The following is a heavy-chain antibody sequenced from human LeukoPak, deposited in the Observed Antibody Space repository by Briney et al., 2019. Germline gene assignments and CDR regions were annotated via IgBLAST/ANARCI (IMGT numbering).Heavy chain of an antibody. V-gene: IGHV3-48*03. CDR1: GFTFSSYE. CDR2: ISSSGSTI. J-gene: IGHJ3*02. CDR3: ARTRYCDSSGYYFDDAFDI. D-gene: IGHD3-22*01. Sequence: QTGGSLRLSCAASGFTFSSYEMNWVRQAPGKGLEWVSYISSSGSTIYYADSVKGRFTISRDNAKNSLYLQMNSLRAEDTAVYYCARTRYCDSSGYYFDDAFDIWGQGTMVTVSS.